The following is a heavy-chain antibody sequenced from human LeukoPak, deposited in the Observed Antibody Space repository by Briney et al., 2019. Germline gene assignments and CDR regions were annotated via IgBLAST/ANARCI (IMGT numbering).Heavy chain of an antibody. D-gene: IGHD6-6*01. CDR1: GFTFSSYV. CDR2: ISYDGSNE. J-gene: IGHJ4*02. Sequence: GGSLRLSCAASGFTFSSYVMHWVRQAPGKGLEWVAIISYDGSNEYYADSVKGRFTISRDNSKNTLYLQMNSLRAADTAVYYCARALIAARPDSLFDYWGQGTLVTVSS. V-gene: IGHV3-30*04. CDR3: ARALIAARPDSLFDY.